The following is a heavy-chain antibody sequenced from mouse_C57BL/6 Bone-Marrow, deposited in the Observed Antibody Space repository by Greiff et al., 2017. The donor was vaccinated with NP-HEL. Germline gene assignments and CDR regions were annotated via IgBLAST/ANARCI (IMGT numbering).Heavy chain of an antibody. CDR1: GFTFSDYG. V-gene: IGHV5-17*01. D-gene: IGHD2-3*01. CDR2: ISSGSSTI. J-gene: IGHJ4*01. CDR3: ARKEGFRWLQNYYAMDY. Sequence: EVQLVESGGGLVKPGGSLKLSCAASGFTFSDYGMHWVRQAPEKGLEWVAYISSGSSTIYYADTVKGRFTISRDNAMNTLFLQMTSLRSEDTAMYYCARKEGFRWLQNYYAMDYWGQGTSVTVSS.